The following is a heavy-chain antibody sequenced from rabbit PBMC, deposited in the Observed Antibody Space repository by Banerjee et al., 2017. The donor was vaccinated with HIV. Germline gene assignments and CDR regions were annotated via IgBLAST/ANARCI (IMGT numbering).Heavy chain of an antibody. D-gene: IGHD6-1*01. V-gene: IGHV1S40*01. CDR3: GRDRDGDAGYGSLAL. J-gene: IGHJ3*01. CDR2: INTNSGNA. CDR1: GFSFSSGYY. Sequence: LEESGGDLVKPGASLTLTCKASGFSFSSGYYMCWVRQAPGKGLEWIACINTNSGNAVYASWAKGRFTIYKTSSTTVTLQMTSLTAADTATYFCGRDRDGDAGYGSLALWGQGTLVTVS.